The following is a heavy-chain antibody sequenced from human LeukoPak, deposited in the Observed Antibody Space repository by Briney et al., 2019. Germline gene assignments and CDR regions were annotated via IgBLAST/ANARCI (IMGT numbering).Heavy chain of an antibody. D-gene: IGHD6-19*01. CDR1: GFTFSSYA. CDR2: ISYDGSNK. Sequence: GGSLRLSCAASGFTFSSYAMHWVRQAPGKGLEWVAVISYDGSNKYYADSVKGRFTISRDNSKNTLYLQMNSLRAEDTAVCYCARDGPNSSGYYFDYWGQGTLVTVSS. V-gene: IGHV3-30-3*01. J-gene: IGHJ4*02. CDR3: ARDGPNSSGYYFDY.